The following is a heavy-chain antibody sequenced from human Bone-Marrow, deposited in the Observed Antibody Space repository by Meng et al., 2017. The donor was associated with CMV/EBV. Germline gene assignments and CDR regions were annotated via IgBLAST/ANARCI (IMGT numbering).Heavy chain of an antibody. Sequence: SETLSLTCTVSGGSISSSSYYWGWIRQTPGKGLEWIGSIYYSGSTYYNPSLKSRVTISVDTSKNQFPLKLSSVTAADTAVYYCAREGYEQYTSYYDAASWFDPWGQGTLVTVSS. D-gene: IGHD3-3*01. CDR2: IYYSGST. CDR1: GGSISSSSYY. CDR3: AREGYEQYTSYYDAASWFDP. J-gene: IGHJ5*02. V-gene: IGHV4-39*06.